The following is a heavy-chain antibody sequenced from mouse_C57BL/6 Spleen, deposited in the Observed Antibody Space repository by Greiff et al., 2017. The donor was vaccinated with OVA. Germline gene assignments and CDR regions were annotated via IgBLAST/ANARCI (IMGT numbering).Heavy chain of an antibody. D-gene: IGHD3-2*01. CDR2: IGHSDSYT. V-gene: IGHV1-50*01. Sequence: QVQLQQPGAELVKPGASVKLSCKASGYTFTSYWMQWVKQRPGQGLEWIGEIGHSDSYTNYNQKFKGKATLTVDTSSSNAYMQLSSLTSEDSAVYYCARDSSGAMDYWGQGTSVTVSS. CDR1: GYTFTSYW. CDR3: ARDSSGAMDY. J-gene: IGHJ4*01.